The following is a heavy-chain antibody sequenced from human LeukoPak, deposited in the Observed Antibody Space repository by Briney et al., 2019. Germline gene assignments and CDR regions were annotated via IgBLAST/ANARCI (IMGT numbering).Heavy chain of an antibody. V-gene: IGHV4-4*07. CDR1: GGSISSYY. CDR2: IYTSGST. J-gene: IGHJ6*03. D-gene: IGHD2-21*02. Sequence: SETLSLTCTVSGGSISSYYWSWIRQPAGKGLEWIGRIYTSGSTNYNPSLKSRVTMSVDTSKNQFSLKLSSVTAAGTAVYYCARVTSVVVTAIAPHYYYYYMDVWGKGTTVTVSS. CDR3: ARVTSVVVTAIAPHYYYYYMDV.